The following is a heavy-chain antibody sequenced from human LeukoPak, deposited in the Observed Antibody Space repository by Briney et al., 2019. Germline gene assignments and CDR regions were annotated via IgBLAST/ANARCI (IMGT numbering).Heavy chain of an antibody. D-gene: IGHD4-17*01. Sequence: GGSLRLSCAASGFTFINHAMTWVRQAPGKGLEWVSAISGSGGSTYYADSVKGRFTISRDNSKNTLYLQMNSLRAEDTAVYYCAIDYGDYIDAFDIWGQGTMVTVSS. V-gene: IGHV3-23*01. CDR3: AIDYGDYIDAFDI. J-gene: IGHJ3*02. CDR1: GFTFINHA. CDR2: ISGSGGST.